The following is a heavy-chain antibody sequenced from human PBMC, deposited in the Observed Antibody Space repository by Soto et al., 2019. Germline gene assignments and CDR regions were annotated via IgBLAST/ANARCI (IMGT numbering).Heavy chain of an antibody. CDR1: GFTFSSYA. J-gene: IGHJ4*02. CDR3: ANSAGLRMGNPIDY. D-gene: IGHD7-27*01. V-gene: IGHV3-23*01. CDR2: ISGSGGST. Sequence: GESLKISCAASGFTFSSYAMSWVRQAPGKGLEWVSAISGSGGSTYYADSVKGRFTISRDNSKNTLYLQMNSLRAEDTAVYYCANSAGLRMGNPIDYWGQGTLVTVSS.